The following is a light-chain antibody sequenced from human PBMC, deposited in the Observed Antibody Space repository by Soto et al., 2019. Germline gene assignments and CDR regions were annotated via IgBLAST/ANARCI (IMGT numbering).Light chain of an antibody. CDR3: QQYGSSRA. J-gene: IGKJ1*01. V-gene: IGKV3-20*01. Sequence: EIVLTQSPGTLSLSPGERATLSCRASQSVSSSYLAWYQQKPGQAPRLLIYGASNRATGIPERFSGSGSGTDFTLTISRLEPEDFAVYYCQQYGSSRAFGQGTKVEI. CDR1: QSVSSSY. CDR2: GAS.